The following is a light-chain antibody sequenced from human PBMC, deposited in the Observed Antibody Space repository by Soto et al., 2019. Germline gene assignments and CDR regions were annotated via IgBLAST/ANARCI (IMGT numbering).Light chain of an antibody. CDR1: QSVGSN. Sequence: EIVMTQSPATLSVSPGERATLSCRASQSVGSNLAWYQQKPGQAPRLLIFAASTRATGIPARFSGGGSGTEFTLTSGSLQSEDFAVYYCQQYDNWPPVTFGGGTKVEIK. J-gene: IGKJ4*01. V-gene: IGKV3-15*01. CDR3: QQYDNWPPVT. CDR2: AAS.